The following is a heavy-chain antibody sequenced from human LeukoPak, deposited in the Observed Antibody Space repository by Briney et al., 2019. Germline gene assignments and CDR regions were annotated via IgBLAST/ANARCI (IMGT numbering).Heavy chain of an antibody. CDR3: ARGAGAGYNLQPFDY. V-gene: IGHV4-39*01. J-gene: IGHJ4*02. Sequence: SETLSLTCTVSGGSIRSSSYYWGWIRQPPGKGLEWIGSIYYSGSTYYNPSLKSRVIISVDTSKNQLSLKLSSVTAADTAVYYCARGAGAGYNLQPFDYWGQGTLVTVSS. D-gene: IGHD5-24*01. CDR2: IYYSGST. CDR1: GGSIRSSSYY.